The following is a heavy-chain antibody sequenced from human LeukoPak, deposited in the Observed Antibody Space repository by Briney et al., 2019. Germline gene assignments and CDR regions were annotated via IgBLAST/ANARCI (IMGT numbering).Heavy chain of an antibody. J-gene: IGHJ4*02. D-gene: IGHD3-10*01. V-gene: IGHV3-53*01. Sequence: GGSLRLSCAASGFTVGSNYMSWVRQAPGKGLEWVSVIYSGGSTYYADSVKGRFTISRDNSKNTLYLQMNSLRAEDTAVYYCAREGLRGGGYYFDYWGQGTLVTVSS. CDR1: GFTVGSNY. CDR2: IYSGGST. CDR3: AREGLRGGGYYFDY.